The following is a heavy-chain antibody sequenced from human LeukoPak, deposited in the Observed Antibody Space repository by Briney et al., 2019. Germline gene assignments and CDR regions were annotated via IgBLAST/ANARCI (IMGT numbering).Heavy chain of an antibody. D-gene: IGHD1-26*01. J-gene: IGHJ5*02. CDR3: ASGSSGFDP. CDR2: MNPNSGNT. Sequence: ASVKVSCKASGYTFTGYYMHWVRQATGQGLEWMGWMNPNSGNTGYAQKFQGRVTMTRNTSISTAYMELSSLRSEDTAVYYCASGSSGFDPWGQGTLVTVSS. V-gene: IGHV1-8*02. CDR1: GYTFTGYY.